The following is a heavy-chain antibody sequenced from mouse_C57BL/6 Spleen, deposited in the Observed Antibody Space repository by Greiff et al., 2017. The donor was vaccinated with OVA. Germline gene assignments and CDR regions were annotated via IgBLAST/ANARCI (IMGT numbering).Heavy chain of an antibody. D-gene: IGHD4-1*01. J-gene: IGHJ2*01. Sequence: EVKVVESGGDLVKPGGSLKLSCAASGFTFSSYGMSWVRQTPDKRLEWVATISSGGSYTYYPDSVKGRFTISRDNAKNTLYLQMSSLKSEDTAMYYCASLGDYFDYWGQGTTLTVSS. CDR2: ISSGGSYT. CDR1: GFTFSSYG. CDR3: ASLGDYFDY. V-gene: IGHV5-6*01.